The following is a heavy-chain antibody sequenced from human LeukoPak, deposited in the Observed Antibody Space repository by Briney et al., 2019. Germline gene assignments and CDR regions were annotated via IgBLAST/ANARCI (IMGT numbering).Heavy chain of an antibody. CDR1: GGSISSYY. Sequence: SETLSLTCTVSGGSISSYYWNWIRQPPGKGLEWIGYIYYSGNTNYDPSLKSRLTISVDTSNNQFSLKLTSVTAADTAVYYCARRARGNRAYYFDYWGQGTLVTVSS. J-gene: IGHJ4*02. CDR2: IYYSGNT. V-gene: IGHV4-59*01. D-gene: IGHD1-14*01. CDR3: ARRARGNRAYYFDY.